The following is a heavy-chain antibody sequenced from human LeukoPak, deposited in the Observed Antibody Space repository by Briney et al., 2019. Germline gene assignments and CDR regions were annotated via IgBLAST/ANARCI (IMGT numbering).Heavy chain of an antibody. CDR1: GGSISSGGYS. V-gene: IGHV4-30-2*01. Sequence: SETLSLTCAVSGGSISSGGYSWSWIRQPPGKGLEWIGYIYHSGSTYYNPSLKSRVTISVDRSKNQFSLKLSSVTAADTAVYYCARVCRAEQRPQPAQDYWGQGTLVTVSS. J-gene: IGHJ4*02. CDR3: ARVCRAEQRPQPAQDY. CDR2: IYHSGST. D-gene: IGHD6-25*01.